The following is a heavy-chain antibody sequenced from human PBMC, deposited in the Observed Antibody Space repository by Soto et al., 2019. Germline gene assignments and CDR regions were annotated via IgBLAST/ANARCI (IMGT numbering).Heavy chain of an antibody. D-gene: IGHD3-16*02. CDR3: ASLTFGGVIVIGGMDG. Sequence: TLSLTSPVSGHLISQSKSACSAFQVSRGKGLEWIGYAHFSGITTYNPSLKSRVTISVDTSRNQFSLRLSSVTAADTAVYDCASLTFGGVIVIGGMDGWGQATKLTVS. CDR1: GHLISQSKSA. V-gene: IGHV4-4*08. CDR2: AHFSGIT. J-gene: IGHJ6*02.